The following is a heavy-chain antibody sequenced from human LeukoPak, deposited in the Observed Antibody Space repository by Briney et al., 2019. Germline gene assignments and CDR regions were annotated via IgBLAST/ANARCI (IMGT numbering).Heavy chain of an antibody. D-gene: IGHD6-13*01. CDR2: ISYDGSNK. Sequence: GGSLRLSCAASGFTFSSYAMHWVRQAPGKGLEWVAVISYDGSNKYYADSVKGRFTISRDNSKNTLYLQMNSLRAEDTAVYYCAREYLGARIAAAGTDVDYWGQGTLVTVSS. CDR1: GFTFSSYA. V-gene: IGHV3-30*14. CDR3: AREYLGARIAAAGTDVDY. J-gene: IGHJ4*02.